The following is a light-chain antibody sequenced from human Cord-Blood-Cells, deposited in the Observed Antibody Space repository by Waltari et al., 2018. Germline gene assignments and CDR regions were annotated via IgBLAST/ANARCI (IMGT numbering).Light chain of an antibody. J-gene: IGLJ2*01. CDR1: SSDVGGYNY. CDR3: SSYTSSNSVV. V-gene: IGLV2-14*04. CDR2: DVS. Sequence: PGQSITISCTGTSSDVGGYNYVSWYQQHPGKAPKLMIYDVSNRPSGVSNRFSGSKSGNTASLTISGLQAEDEADYYCSSYTSSNSVVFGGGTKLTVL.